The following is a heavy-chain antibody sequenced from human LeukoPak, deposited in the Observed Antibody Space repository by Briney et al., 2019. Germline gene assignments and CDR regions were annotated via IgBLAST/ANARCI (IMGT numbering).Heavy chain of an antibody. CDR3: ARDGELGSPADAFDI. D-gene: IGHD1-26*01. Sequence: GGSLRLSCVASGFTFSSYVMSWVRQAPGKGLEWVSGISDSGGSTYYADSVKGRFTISRDNSKNTLYVQMNNLRAEDTAVYYCARDGELGSPADAFDIWGQGTMVTVSS. J-gene: IGHJ3*02. V-gene: IGHV3-23*01. CDR2: ISDSGGST. CDR1: GFTFSSYV.